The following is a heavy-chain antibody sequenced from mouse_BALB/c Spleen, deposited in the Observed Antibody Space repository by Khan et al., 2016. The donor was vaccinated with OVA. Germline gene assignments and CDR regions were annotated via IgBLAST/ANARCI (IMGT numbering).Heavy chain of an antibody. CDR3: TRSYYRYYGYYAMDY. CDR1: GFSLSRYS. Sequence: QVQLQQSGPGLVAPSQSLSITCTVSGFSLSRYSVNWVRQPPGKGLEWLGMIWGGGSTDYNSALKSRLIISKDNSQSQVLLKMNSLQTDDTAMYYCTRSYYRYYGYYAMDYWGQGTSVTVSS. CDR2: IWGGGST. D-gene: IGHD2-14*01. J-gene: IGHJ4*01. V-gene: IGHV2-6-4*01.